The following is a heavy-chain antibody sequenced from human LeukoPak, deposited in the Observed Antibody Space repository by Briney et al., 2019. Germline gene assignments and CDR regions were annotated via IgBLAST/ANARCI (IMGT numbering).Heavy chain of an antibody. J-gene: IGHJ4*02. CDR1: GYTFTGDY. V-gene: IGHV1-2*02. Sequence: ASVKVSCKASGYTFTGDYMHWVRQAPGQGLEWMGWINPNSGGTNYAQKFQGRVTMTRDTSISTAYMELSRLRSDDTAVYYCAREPGLVDIVGATKEQHWGQGTLVTVSS. CDR3: AREPGLVDIVGATKEQH. CDR2: INPNSGGT. D-gene: IGHD1-26*01.